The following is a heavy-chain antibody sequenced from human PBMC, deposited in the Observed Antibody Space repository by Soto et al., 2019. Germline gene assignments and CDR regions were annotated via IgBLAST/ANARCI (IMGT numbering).Heavy chain of an antibody. D-gene: IGHD5-12*01. CDR1: GFTFSSYA. J-gene: IGHJ4*02. CDR2: ISYDGSNK. Sequence: PGGSLRLSCAASGFTFSSYAMYWVRQAPGKGLEWVAVISYDGSNKYYADSVKGRFTISRDNAKNSLYLQMNSLRAEDTAVYYCARGSGYDRFDYWGQGTLVTVS. CDR3: ARGSGYDRFDY. V-gene: IGHV3-30-3*01.